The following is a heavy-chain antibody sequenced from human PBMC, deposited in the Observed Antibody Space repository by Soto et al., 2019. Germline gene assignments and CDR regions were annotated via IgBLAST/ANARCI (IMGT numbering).Heavy chain of an antibody. V-gene: IGHV3-21*01. D-gene: IGHD2-8*01. Sequence: PGGSLRLSCAASGFSLTSYNMNWVRQAPGKGLEWVSSITSSSSSIYYADSVRGRFTTSRDNAENSLYLQMNNLRAEDAAVYYCAREKEWVSQGMDVWGQGTTVTVSS. J-gene: IGHJ6*02. CDR3: AREKEWVSQGMDV. CDR1: GFSLTSYN. CDR2: ITSSSSSI.